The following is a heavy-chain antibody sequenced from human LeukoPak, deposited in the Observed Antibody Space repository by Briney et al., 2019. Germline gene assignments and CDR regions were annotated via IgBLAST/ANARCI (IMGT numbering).Heavy chain of an antibody. CDR3: AKVAGYDFWSGYFDY. J-gene: IGHJ4*02. CDR1: GFTFSSYG. CDR2: IRYDGSNK. V-gene: IGHV3-30*02. Sequence: GGSLRLSCAASGFTFSSYGMHWVRQAPGKGLEWVAFIRYDGSNKYYADSVKGRFTISRDNSKNTLYLQMNSLRAEDTAVYYCAKVAGYDFWSGYFDYWGQGTLVTASS. D-gene: IGHD3-3*01.